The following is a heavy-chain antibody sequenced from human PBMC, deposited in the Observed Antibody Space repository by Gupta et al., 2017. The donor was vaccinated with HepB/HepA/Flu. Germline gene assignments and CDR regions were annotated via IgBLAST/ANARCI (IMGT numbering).Heavy chain of an antibody. D-gene: IGHD3-22*01. CDR1: GFTYNSHG. J-gene: IGHJ3*02. CDR3: VKGGTYYYDRNGHHDALDI. CDR2: ISYEGSKK. Sequence: QVQLVESGGGVVQPGRSLRLSCVASGFTYNSHGMPWMHWVRQAPGKGPEWVAVISYEGSKKYYGDSVKGRFTISRDDSTNILYLQMNSLRAEDTAVYYCVKGGTYYYDRNGHHDALDIWGQGTKVTVSS. V-gene: IGHV3-30*03.